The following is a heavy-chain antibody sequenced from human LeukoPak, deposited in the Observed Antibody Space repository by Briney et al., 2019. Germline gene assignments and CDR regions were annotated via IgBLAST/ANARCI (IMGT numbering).Heavy chain of an antibody. CDR2: INHSGST. V-gene: IGHV4-34*01. D-gene: IGHD6-19*01. CDR1: GGSFSGYY. J-gene: IGHJ4*02. CDR3: ARHTTSGWYQVVY. Sequence: SETLSLTCAVYGGSFSGYYWSWIRQPPGKGLEWIGEINHSGSTNYNPSLKSRVTISVDTSKNQFSLKLSSVTAADTAVYYCARHTTSGWYQVVYWGQGTLVTVSS.